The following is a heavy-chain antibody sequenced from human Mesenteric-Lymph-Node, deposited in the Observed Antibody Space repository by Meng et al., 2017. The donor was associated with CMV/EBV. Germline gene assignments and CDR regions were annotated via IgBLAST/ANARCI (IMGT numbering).Heavy chain of an antibody. Sequence: ASVKVSCKASGYRFTNYYLNWVRQAPGQGLEWMALVNPDGGSTSYAQKFQGRVTMTTDTSTSTAYMELSSLRSEDTAVYYCATLYALRDYYYYGMDVWGQGTTVTVSS. CDR2: VNPDGGST. J-gene: IGHJ6*02. D-gene: IGHD2-2*02. CDR3: ATLYALRDYYYYGMDV. CDR1: GYRFTNYY. V-gene: IGHV1-46*01.